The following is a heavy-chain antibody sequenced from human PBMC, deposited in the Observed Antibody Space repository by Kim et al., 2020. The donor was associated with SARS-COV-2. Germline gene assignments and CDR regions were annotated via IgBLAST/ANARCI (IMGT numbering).Heavy chain of an antibody. CDR2: VNNNNNP. Sequence: GGSLRLSCAASGFTFSRRAMSWVRQVPGKGLEWIASVNNNNNPYYADSVKGRFTVSRDITKDTLYLQMNCLRADDTALYYCAKDHPSSGWPTFDSWGQGT. J-gene: IGHJ4*02. CDR1: GFTFSRRA. CDR3: AKDHPSSGWPTFDS. V-gene: IGHV3-23*05. D-gene: IGHD6-19*01.